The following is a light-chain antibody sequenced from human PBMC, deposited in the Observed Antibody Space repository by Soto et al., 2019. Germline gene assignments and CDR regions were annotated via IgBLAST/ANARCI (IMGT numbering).Light chain of an antibody. CDR2: WAS. J-gene: IGKJ5*01. CDR1: QSVLYSSANKDY. Sequence: SPSAYPLAGSMGTRASINCKSSQSVLYSSANKDYIAWYQQKPGQPPKLLIYWASTRQSGVPERFSGSGSGTDFTLTITSLQAGDVAVYYCQQYHSTPITSCQGTRLEIK. CDR3: QQYHSTPIT. V-gene: IGKV4-1*01.